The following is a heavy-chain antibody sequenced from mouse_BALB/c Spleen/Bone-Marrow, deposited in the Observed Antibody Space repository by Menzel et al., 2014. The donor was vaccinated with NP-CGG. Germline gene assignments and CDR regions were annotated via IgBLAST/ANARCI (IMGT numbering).Heavy chain of an antibody. J-gene: IGHJ4*01. CDR2: INPYNDGT. CDR1: GYTFSSYV. D-gene: IGHD2-3*01. V-gene: IGHV1-14*01. CDR3: AREADGYYVGAMDY. Sequence: VHVKQSGPELGKPGASVKMSCKASGYTFSSYVIHWVKQKPGQGLEWIGYINPYNDGTKYNEKFKGKATLTSDKSSSTAYIDLSSLTSEDSAVYYCAREADGYYVGAMDYWGQGTSVTVSS.